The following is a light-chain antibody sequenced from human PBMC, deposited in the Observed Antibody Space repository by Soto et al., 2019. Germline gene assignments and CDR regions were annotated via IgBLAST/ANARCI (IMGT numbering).Light chain of an antibody. V-gene: IGKV1-39*01. CDR2: AAS. CDR3: QQSYSTSIT. CDR1: QSISSY. Sequence: DIQMTQSPSSLSASVGDRVTITCRASQSISSYLNWYQQKPGKAPKLLIYAASSLQSGVQSRFSGSGSGTDFTLTISSLQPEDFATYYCQQSYSTSITFGQGTRLEN. J-gene: IGKJ5*01.